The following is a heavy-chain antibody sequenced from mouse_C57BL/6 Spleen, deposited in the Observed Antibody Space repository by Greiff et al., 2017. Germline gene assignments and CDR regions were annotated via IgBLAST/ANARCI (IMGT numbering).Heavy chain of an antibody. CDR3: ARVPFICYGSSYWYFDV. D-gene: IGHD1-1*01. CDR2: INYDGSST. J-gene: IGHJ1*03. CDR1: GFTFSDYY. V-gene: IGHV5-16*01. Sequence: EVMLVESEGGLVQPGSSMKLSCTASGFTFSDYYMAWVRQVPEKGLEWVANINYDGSSTYYLDSLKSRFILSRDNAKNILYLQMSRLKSEDTATYYCARVPFICYGSSYWYFDVWGTGTTVTVSA.